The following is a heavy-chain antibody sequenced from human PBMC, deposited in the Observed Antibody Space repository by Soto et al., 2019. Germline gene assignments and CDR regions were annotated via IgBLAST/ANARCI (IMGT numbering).Heavy chain of an antibody. Sequence: PAGSFRLSCAASGFTVSSNCMSLVRQAPGKGLEWVSVIYSGGSTYYADSVKGRFTISRDNSKNTLYLQMNSLRAEDTAVYYCAREGAPEYYFDYWGQGTLVTVSS. CDR1: GFTVSSNC. J-gene: IGHJ4*02. CDR3: AREGAPEYYFDY. CDR2: IYSGGST. V-gene: IGHV3-66*01. D-gene: IGHD1-26*01.